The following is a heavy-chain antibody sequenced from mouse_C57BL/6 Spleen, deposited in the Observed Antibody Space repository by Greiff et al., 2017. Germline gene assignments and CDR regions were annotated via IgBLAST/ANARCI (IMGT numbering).Heavy chain of an antibody. V-gene: IGHV1-81*01. CDR1: GYTFTSYG. D-gene: IGHD1-1*01. Sequence: QVQLQQSGAELARPGASVKLSCKASGYTFTSYGISWVKQRTGQGLEWIGEIYPRSGNTYYNEKFKGKATLTADKSSSTAYMELRSLTSEDSAVYVCARREDYYGSSSGFDYWGQGTTLTVSS. CDR3: ARREDYYGSSSGFDY. J-gene: IGHJ2*01. CDR2: IYPRSGNT.